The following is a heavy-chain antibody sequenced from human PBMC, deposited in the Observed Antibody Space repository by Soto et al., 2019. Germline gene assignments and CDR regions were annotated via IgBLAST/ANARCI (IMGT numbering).Heavy chain of an antibody. CDR3: ARIYRRDGNKYADY. Sequence: VQLVESGGGLVQPGESLRLSCGASEFTFSSFKMHWVRQGPGKGLEWVSYISASSTTVYYGDSVKGRFTISRDNAKNSLYLQMNSLRDEDTAVYYCARIYRRDGNKYADYWGQGTLVTVSS. J-gene: IGHJ4*02. D-gene: IGHD3-16*02. V-gene: IGHV3-48*02. CDR1: EFTFSSFK. CDR2: ISASSTTV.